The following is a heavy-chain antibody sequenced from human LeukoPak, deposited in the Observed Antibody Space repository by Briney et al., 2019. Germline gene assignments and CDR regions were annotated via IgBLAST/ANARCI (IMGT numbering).Heavy chain of an antibody. CDR1: GGTFISYA. CDR2: IIPIFATA. CDR3: ARERLAGDAFDI. V-gene: IGHV1-69*05. D-gene: IGHD6-25*01. Sequence: SVKVSCKASGGTFISYAISWVRQAPGQGLEWMGRIIPIFATANYPQKFQGRVTINTDESTSAAYMDLSSLRSEDTAVYYCARERLAGDAFDIWGQGTMVAVSA. J-gene: IGHJ3*02.